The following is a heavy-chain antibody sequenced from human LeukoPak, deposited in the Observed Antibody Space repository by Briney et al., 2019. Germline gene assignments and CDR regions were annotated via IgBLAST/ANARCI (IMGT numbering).Heavy chain of an antibody. CDR1: GFTFSSYA. CDR2: ISGSGGST. J-gene: IGHJ4*02. D-gene: IGHD1-26*01. V-gene: IGHV3-23*01. Sequence: GGSLRLSCAASGFTFSSYAMSWVRQAPGKGLEWVSAISGSGGSTYYADSVKGRFTISRDNSKNTLYLQMSSLRAEDTAVYYCARDRWELLGDYWGQGTLVTVSS. CDR3: ARDRWELLGDY.